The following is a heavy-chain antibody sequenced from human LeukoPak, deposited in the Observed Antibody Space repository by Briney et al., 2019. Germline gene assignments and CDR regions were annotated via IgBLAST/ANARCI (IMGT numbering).Heavy chain of an antibody. D-gene: IGHD3-22*01. J-gene: IGHJ3*02. CDR3: ARGAYYYDSSGYWPAFDI. Sequence: GGSLRLSCAASGFTFSSYGMHWVRQAPGKGLEWVAFIRYDGSNKYYADSVKGRFTISRDNSKNTLYLQMSSLRAEDTAVYYCARGAYYYDSSGYWPAFDIWGQGTMVTVSS. V-gene: IGHV3-30*02. CDR2: IRYDGSNK. CDR1: GFTFSSYG.